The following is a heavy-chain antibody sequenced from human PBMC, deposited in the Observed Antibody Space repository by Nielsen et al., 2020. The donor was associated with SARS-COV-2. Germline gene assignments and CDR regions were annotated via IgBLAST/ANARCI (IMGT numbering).Heavy chain of an antibody. D-gene: IGHD2-2*03. CDR3: AKDYGYCSSTSCYLFDY. Sequence: LSLTCAASGFTFSSYAMSWVRQAPGKGLEWVSGISWNSGSIGYADSVKGRFTISRDNAKNSLYLQMNSLRAEDTALYYCAKDYGYCSSTSCYLFDYWGQGTLVTVSS. CDR2: ISWNSGSI. CDR1: GFTFSSYA. J-gene: IGHJ4*02. V-gene: IGHV3-9*01.